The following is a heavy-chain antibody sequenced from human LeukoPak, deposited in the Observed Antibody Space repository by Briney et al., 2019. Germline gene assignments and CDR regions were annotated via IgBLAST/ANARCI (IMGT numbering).Heavy chain of an antibody. V-gene: IGHV3-30*04. CDR2: ISYDGSNK. CDR3: ARAGGSYQVFDY. J-gene: IGHJ4*02. Sequence: GRSLRLSCAASGFTFSSYAMHWLRQAPGKGLEWVAVISYDGSNKYYADSVKGRFTISRDNSKNTLYLQMNSLRAEDTAVYYCARAGGSYQVFDYWGQGTLVTVSS. D-gene: IGHD1-26*01. CDR1: GFTFSSYA.